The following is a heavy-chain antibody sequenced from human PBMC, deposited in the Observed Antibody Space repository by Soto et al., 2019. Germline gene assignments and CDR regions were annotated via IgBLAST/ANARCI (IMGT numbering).Heavy chain of an antibody. CDR2: INHSGTT. Sequence: PSEILSLTCGVYGGSFSGYQWNWIRQSPGQGLEWIGEINHSGTTKYNPSLESRINLSVDTSKKQFSLKMFSVTAADTAIYYCARGWRFDPWGQGTQVTVS. V-gene: IGHV4-34*01. D-gene: IGHD1-1*01. J-gene: IGHJ5*02. CDR1: GGSFSGYQ. CDR3: ARGWRFDP.